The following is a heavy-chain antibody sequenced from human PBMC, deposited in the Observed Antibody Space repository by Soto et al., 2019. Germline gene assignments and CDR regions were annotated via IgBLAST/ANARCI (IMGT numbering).Heavy chain of an antibody. CDR2: IWYDGSNK. CDR1: GFTFSSYG. Sequence: GGSLRLPCAAPGFTFSSYGMHWVPQAPGKGLEWVAVIWYDGSNKYYADSVKGRFTISRDNSKNTLYLQMNRLRAEDTAVYYCARDLPGARTWYGMDVWGQGTTVTVSS. CDR3: ARDLPGARTWYGMDV. V-gene: IGHV3-33*01. J-gene: IGHJ6*02.